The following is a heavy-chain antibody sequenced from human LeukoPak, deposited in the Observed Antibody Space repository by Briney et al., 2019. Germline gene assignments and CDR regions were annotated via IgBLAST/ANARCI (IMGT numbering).Heavy chain of an antibody. J-gene: IGHJ3*02. D-gene: IGHD3-16*01. CDR3: AGGAFDAFDI. Sequence: PGGSLRLSCAASGFTFSSYSMNWVRQAPGKGLEGVSSITRSSYIYYADSVKGRFTISRDNAKNSLYLQMNSLRAEDTAVYYCAGGAFDAFDIWGQGTMVTVSS. V-gene: IGHV3-21*01. CDR1: GFTFSSYS. CDR2: ITRSSYI.